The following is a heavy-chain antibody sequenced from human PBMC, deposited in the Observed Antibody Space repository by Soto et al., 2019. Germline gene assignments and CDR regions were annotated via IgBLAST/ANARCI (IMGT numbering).Heavy chain of an antibody. CDR1: GYTFTSYY. CDR3: ATPRGDYYDSSGYFDY. Sequence: ASVKVSCKASGYTFTSYYMHWVRQAPGQGLEWMGIINPSGGSTSYAQKFQGRVTMTRDTSTSTVYMELSSLRSKDTAVYYCATPRGDYYDSSGYFDYWGQGTLVTVSS. D-gene: IGHD3-22*01. V-gene: IGHV1-46*01. J-gene: IGHJ4*02. CDR2: INPSGGST.